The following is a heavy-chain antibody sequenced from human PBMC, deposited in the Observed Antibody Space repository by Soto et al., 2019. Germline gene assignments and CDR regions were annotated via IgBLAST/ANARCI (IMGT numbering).Heavy chain of an antibody. Sequence: PGGSLRLSCAASGVTVSSNYMSWVRQAPGKGLEWVSVIYSGGSTYYADSVKGRFTISRDNSKNTLYLQMNSLRAEDTAVYYCARDGVGGIAVAGSPGDAFDIWGQGTMVTV. CDR3: ARDGVGGIAVAGSPGDAFDI. V-gene: IGHV3-66*01. CDR2: IYSGGST. CDR1: GVTVSSNY. D-gene: IGHD6-19*01. J-gene: IGHJ3*02.